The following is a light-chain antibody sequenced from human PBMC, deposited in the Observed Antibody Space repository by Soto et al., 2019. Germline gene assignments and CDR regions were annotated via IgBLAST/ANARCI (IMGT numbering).Light chain of an antibody. CDR2: DVS. V-gene: IGLV2-11*01. CDR1: SSDVGGYNY. Sequence: QSALTQPRSVSGSPGQSVTISCTGTSSDVGGYNYVSWYQQHPGKAPKLMIYDVSKRPSGVPDRFSGSKSGNTASLTISGLQAEDEADYYCGLYAGSYIYVFGAGTKLTVL. J-gene: IGLJ2*01. CDR3: GLYAGSYIYV.